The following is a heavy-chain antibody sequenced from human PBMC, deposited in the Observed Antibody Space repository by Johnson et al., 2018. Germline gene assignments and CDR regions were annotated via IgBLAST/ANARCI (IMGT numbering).Heavy chain of an antibody. D-gene: IGHD3-16*01. J-gene: IGHJ3*02. CDR2: TLYDGSNK. Sequence: VQLVETGGGVVQPGRSLGLSCAASGFTFSQYGMHWARQAPGKGLEWVAGTLYDGSNKYYADSVKGRFTISRDNSKNTLYLQMNSLGAEDTAVYYCARAGLGMDAFDIWGQGTMVTVSS. CDR3: ARAGLGMDAFDI. CDR1: GFTFSQYG. V-gene: IGHV3-30*03.